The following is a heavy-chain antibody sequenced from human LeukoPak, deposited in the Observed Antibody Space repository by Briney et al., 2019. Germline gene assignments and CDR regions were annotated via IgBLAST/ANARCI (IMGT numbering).Heavy chain of an antibody. CDR3: ARGRWAVSTGYYFDY. D-gene: IGHD5/OR15-5a*01. J-gene: IGHJ4*02. Sequence: GGSLRLSCSPSGFTLSSYWMSWVRQAPGKGLEWVANIKQDGSEKSYVDSVKGRFTISRDNAKNTLYLQMNSLRAEDTAVYYCARGRWAVSTGYYFDYWGQGTLVTVSS. CDR1: GFTLSSYW. V-gene: IGHV3-7*01. CDR2: IKQDGSEK.